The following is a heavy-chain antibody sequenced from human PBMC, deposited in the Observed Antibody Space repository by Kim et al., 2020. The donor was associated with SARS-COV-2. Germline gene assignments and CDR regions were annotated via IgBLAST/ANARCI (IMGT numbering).Heavy chain of an antibody. CDR3: ARDRAGTDIDH. CDR1: GITFSRYG. Sequence: GGSLRLSCVASGITFSRYGMHWVRQAPGTGLDGVAFISYDGASKDYTDAVKGRFTISRDNSKNTLYPQMNTLRGEDSAVYYCARDRAGTDIDHWGQGALVTVSS. V-gene: IGHV3-30*03. CDR2: ISYDGASK. D-gene: IGHD1-1*01. J-gene: IGHJ4*02.